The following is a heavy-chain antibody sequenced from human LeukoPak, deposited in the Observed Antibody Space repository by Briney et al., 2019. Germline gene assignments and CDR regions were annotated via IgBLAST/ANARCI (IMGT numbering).Heavy chain of an antibody. V-gene: IGHV4-31*11. Sequence: SQTLSLTCAVSGGSISSGGYYWSWIRQHPGKGLEWIGYIYYSGSTYYNPSLKSRVTISVDTSKNQFSLKLSSVTAADTAVYYCARAGGFFSPFGYWGQGTLVTVSS. CDR1: GGSISSGGYY. D-gene: IGHD3-3*01. J-gene: IGHJ4*02. CDR3: ARAGGFFSPFGY. CDR2: IYYSGST.